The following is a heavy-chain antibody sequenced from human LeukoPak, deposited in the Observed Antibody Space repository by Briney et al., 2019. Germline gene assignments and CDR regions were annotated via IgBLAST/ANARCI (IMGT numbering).Heavy chain of an antibody. V-gene: IGHV1-24*01. D-gene: IGHD3-10*01. Sequence: ASVKVSCKVSGYTLTELSMHWVRQTPGKGLEWMGGFDPEDSKTIYAQKFQGRVTMTEDTSTDTAYMELSSLRSEDTAVYYCATGYGSGNYNAFDIWGQGTVVTVSS. CDR3: ATGYGSGNYNAFDI. CDR2: FDPEDSKT. CDR1: GYTLTELS. J-gene: IGHJ3*02.